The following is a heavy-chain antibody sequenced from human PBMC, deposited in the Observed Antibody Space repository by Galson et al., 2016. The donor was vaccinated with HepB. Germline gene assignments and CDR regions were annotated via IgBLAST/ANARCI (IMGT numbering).Heavy chain of an antibody. CDR2: ISDDGKTE. V-gene: IGHV3-30*18. CDR1: GFVFGIYG. D-gene: IGHD2-21*01. CDR3: AKSRADGDYDYFDIDV. J-gene: IGHJ6*04. Sequence: SLRLSCAVSGFVFGIYGMQWVRQAPGKGLESVTLISDDGKTEQYADSVKGRFTVSRDNSKNKLYLQMNSLRPDGTAVYYCAKSRADGDYDYFDIDVWGKGTTVIVSS.